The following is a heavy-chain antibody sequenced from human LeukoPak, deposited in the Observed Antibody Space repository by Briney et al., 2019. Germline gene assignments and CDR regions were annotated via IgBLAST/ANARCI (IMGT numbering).Heavy chain of an antibody. V-gene: IGHV3-30*04. D-gene: IGHD2-15*01. CDR1: GFTFRNYA. Sequence: GGSLRLSCAASGFTFRNYAMHGVRQAPGKGLEGVALISSDGSKIYYADSVKGRFTISRDNSRNTLYLQMNRLRAEDSAVYYCARGLHRRCSRGICYQPFDYWGQGTLVTVSS. CDR2: ISSDGSKI. CDR3: ARGLHRRCSRGICYQPFDY. J-gene: IGHJ4*02.